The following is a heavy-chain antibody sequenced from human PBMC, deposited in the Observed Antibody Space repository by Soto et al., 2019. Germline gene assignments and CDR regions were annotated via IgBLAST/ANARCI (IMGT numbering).Heavy chain of an antibody. CDR1: GYTFTDYY. CDR2: INPNNGDT. D-gene: IGHD6-6*01. Sequence: SMKVSCKASGYTFTDYYLHWLRQAPGQGLECMGWINPNNGDTNYAQKFQGRVTMTRDTSISTAYMEVSRLRSDDTAVYYCARSVSFITPRPDYWGQGTLVTVSS. CDR3: ARSVSFITPRPDY. J-gene: IGHJ4*02. V-gene: IGHV1-2*02.